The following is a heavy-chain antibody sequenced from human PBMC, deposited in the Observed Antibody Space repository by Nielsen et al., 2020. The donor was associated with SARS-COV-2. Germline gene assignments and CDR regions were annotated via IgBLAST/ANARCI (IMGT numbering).Heavy chain of an antibody. CDR2: INPSDGST. V-gene: IGHV1-46*01. D-gene: IGHD2-15*01. Sequence: ASVKVSCKASGFTFTSYYLHWVRQAPGQGLEWMGIINPSDGSTVYEQKFQSRVTMTEDTSTDTAYMELSSLRSEDTAVYYCATEGIWGQGTLVTVSS. CDR1: GFTFTSYY. J-gene: IGHJ4*02. CDR3: ATEGI.